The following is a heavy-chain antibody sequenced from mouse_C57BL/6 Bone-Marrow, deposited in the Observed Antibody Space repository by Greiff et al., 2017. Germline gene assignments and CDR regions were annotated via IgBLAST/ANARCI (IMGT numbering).Heavy chain of an antibody. CDR1: GYAFSSYW. CDR2: IYPGDGDT. D-gene: IGHD4-1*01. V-gene: IGHV1-80*01. CDR3: AREGNWEVGFDY. Sequence: QVQLKESGAELVKPGASVKISCKASGYAFSSYWMNWVKQRPGKGLEWIGQIYPGDGDTNYNGKFKGKATLTADKSSSTAYMQLSSLTSEDSAVYYCAREGNWEVGFDYWGQGTTLTVSS. J-gene: IGHJ2*01.